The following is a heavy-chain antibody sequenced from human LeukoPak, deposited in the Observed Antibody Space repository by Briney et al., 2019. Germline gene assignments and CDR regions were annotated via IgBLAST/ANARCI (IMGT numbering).Heavy chain of an antibody. Sequence: SGTLSLTCAVSGGSISSSNWWSWVRQPPGKGLEWIAEIYHSGSTNYNPSLKSRVTISVDKSKNQFSLRLISVTAADTAVYYCATYSSGYYHPAYFDYWGQGTLVSVSS. CDR1: GGSISSSNW. V-gene: IGHV4-4*02. J-gene: IGHJ4*02. CDR2: IYHSGST. CDR3: ATYSSGYYHPAYFDY. D-gene: IGHD3-22*01.